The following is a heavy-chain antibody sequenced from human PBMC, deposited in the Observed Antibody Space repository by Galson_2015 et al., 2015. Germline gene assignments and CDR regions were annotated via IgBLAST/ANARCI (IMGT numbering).Heavy chain of an antibody. Sequence: PALVKPTQTLTLTCTFSGFSLSTSGVGVGWIRQPPGKALEWLAVIYWDDDKRYSPSLKNRLTIIKDTSKNQVVLTMTNMDPVDTATYHCVHRDTARGPAWDTGYFDYWGQGTLVTVSS. D-gene: IGHD1-26*01. CDR1: GFSLSTSGVG. V-gene: IGHV2-5*02. J-gene: IGHJ4*02. CDR3: VHRDTARGPAWDTGYFDY. CDR2: IYWDDDK.